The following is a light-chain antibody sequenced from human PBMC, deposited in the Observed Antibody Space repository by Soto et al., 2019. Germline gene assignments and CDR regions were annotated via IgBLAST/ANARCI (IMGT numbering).Light chain of an antibody. V-gene: IGKV1-33*01. J-gene: IGKJ3*01. CDR1: QDMTKY. CDR2: DAS. CDR3: QQYDNLPFT. Sequence: DIQMTPSPSSLSASVGDRVTITCPANQDMTKYLNWYQKKPGTAPKVLISDASNLETGVPSRFSGSGSGTEFPLTISGLQPEDFATYYCQQYDNLPFTFGAG.